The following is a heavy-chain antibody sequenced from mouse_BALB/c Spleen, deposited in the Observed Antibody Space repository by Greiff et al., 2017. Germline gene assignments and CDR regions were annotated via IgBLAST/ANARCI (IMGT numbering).Heavy chain of an antibody. D-gene: IGHD1-1*01. CDR2: ISSGGST. CDR1: GFTFSSYA. J-gene: IGHJ1*01. CDR3: ARDYYGSSHWYFDV. Sequence: EVMLVESGGGLVKPGGSLKLSCAASGFTFSSYAMSWVRQTPEKRLEWVASISSGGSTYYPDSVKGRFTISRDNARNILYLQMSSLRSEDTAMYYSARDYYGSSHWYFDVWGAGTTVTVSS. V-gene: IGHV5-6-5*01.